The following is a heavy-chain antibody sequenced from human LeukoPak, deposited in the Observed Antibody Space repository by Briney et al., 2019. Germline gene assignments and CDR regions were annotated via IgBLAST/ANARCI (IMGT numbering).Heavy chain of an antibody. CDR2: ISSSGATL. CDR3: ARRGVPNDY. CDR1: GFTFSDFY. D-gene: IGHD1-26*01. V-gene: IGHV3-11*01. J-gene: IGHJ4*02. Sequence: GGSLRLSCAASGFTFSDFYMSWIRQAPGKGLEWVSHISSSGATLYYADSVRGRFTISRDNAKNSLYLLMNTLRAEDTALYYCARRGVPNDYWGQGTLVTVSS.